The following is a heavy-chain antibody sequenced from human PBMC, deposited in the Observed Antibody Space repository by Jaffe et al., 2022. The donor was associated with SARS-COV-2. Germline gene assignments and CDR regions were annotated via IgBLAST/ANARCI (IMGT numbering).Heavy chain of an antibody. J-gene: IGHJ4*02. CDR3: ARAANADILTGYFNYFDY. CDR2: ISYDGSNK. V-gene: IGHV3-30*01. CDR1: GFTFTGCA. D-gene: IGHD3-9*01. Sequence: QVQLVESGGGVVQPGRSLRLSCAASGFTFTGCAMHWVRQAPGKGLEWVAVISYDGSNKYYADSVKGRFTISRDNSQNTLYLQMNSLRAEDTAVYYCARAANADILTGYFNYFDYWGQGTLVTVSS.